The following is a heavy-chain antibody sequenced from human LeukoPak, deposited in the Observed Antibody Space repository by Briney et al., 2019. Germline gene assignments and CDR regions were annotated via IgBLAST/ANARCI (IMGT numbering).Heavy chain of an antibody. CDR2: IRYDGSNK. V-gene: IGHV3-30*02. CDR1: GFTFSSYG. J-gene: IGHJ4*02. Sequence: PGGSLRLSCAASGFTFSSYGMHWVRQAPGKGLEWVAFIRYDGSNKYYADSVKGRFTISRDNSKNTLYLQMNSLRAEDTAVYYCAKTLSSSWSGFDYWGQGTLVTVSS. CDR3: AKTLSSSWSGFDY. D-gene: IGHD6-13*01.